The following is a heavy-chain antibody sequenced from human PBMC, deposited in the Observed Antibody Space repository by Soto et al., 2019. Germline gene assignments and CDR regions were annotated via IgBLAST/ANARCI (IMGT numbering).Heavy chain of an antibody. D-gene: IGHD3-16*01. Sequence: QVQLVQSGAEVKKPGASVKVSCKASGYTFTNYDIHWVRQATGQGLEWMGWMNPDSGNTGQSKQFQGRVTMTRDTSISTAYMEIRSLTFEDTAVYYCARGRFRRTWFDPWGQGTLVTVSS. CDR3: ARGRFRRTWFDP. CDR1: GYTFTNYD. J-gene: IGHJ5*02. V-gene: IGHV1-8*01. CDR2: MNPDSGNT.